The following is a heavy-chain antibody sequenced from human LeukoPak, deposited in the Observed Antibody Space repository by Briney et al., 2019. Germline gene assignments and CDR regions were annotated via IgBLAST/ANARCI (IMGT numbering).Heavy chain of an antibody. J-gene: IGHJ5*02. CDR3: ARGGRRNNHWFGP. Sequence: PSETLSLTCAVYGGSFSGYYWSWIRQPPGKGLEWIGEINHSGSTNYNPSLKSRVTISVDTSKNQFSLKLSSVTAADTAVYYCARGGRRNNHWFGPWGQGTLVTVSS. V-gene: IGHV4-34*01. D-gene: IGHD1/OR15-1a*01. CDR2: INHSGST. CDR1: GGSFSGYY.